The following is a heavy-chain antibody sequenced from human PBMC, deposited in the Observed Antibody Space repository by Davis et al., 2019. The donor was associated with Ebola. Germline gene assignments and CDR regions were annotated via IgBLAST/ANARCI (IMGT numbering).Heavy chain of an antibody. CDR2: ISAYHGNQ. V-gene: IGHV1-18*01. Sequence: ASVKVSCKASGYTFTSYGISWVRQALGQGLEWMGWISAYHGNQNYPQKLQGRITMTTDTSTSTAYMELRSLRSDDTAVYYCEREKTYYDFWSGYYRRRGDAFDIWGQGTMVTVSS. CDR1: GYTFTSYG. J-gene: IGHJ3*02. CDR3: EREKTYYDFWSGYYRRRGDAFDI. D-gene: IGHD3-3*01.